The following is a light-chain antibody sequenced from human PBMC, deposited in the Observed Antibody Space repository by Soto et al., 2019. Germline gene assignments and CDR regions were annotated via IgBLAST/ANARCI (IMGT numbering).Light chain of an antibody. CDR2: GAS. Sequence: EIVMTQSPATLSVAPGERATLSCRASQSVDSYLAWYQQKPGQAPRLLIYGASTRATGTPDRFSGSGSGTDFTLTISRLEPEDFAVYYCQQYGSSPRTFGQGTKVDIK. J-gene: IGKJ1*01. CDR3: QQYGSSPRT. V-gene: IGKV3-20*01. CDR1: QSVDSY.